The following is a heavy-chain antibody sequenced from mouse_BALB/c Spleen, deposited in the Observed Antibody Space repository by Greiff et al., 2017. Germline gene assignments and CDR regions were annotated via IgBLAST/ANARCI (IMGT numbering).Heavy chain of an antibody. CDR2: INSNGGST. J-gene: IGHJ4*01. Sequence: EVMLVESGGGLVQPGGSLKLSCAASGFTFSSYGMSWVRQTPDKRLELVATINSNGGSTYYPDSVKGRFTISRDNAKNTLYLQMSSLKSEDTAMYYCARGGTDEDYYAMDYWGQGTSVTVSS. CDR3: ARGGTDEDYYAMDY. CDR1: GFTFSSYG. D-gene: IGHD3-1*01. V-gene: IGHV5-6-3*01.